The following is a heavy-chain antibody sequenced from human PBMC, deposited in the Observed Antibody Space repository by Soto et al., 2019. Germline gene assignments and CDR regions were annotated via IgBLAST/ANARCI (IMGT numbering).Heavy chain of an antibody. CDR2: ISYDGSNK. D-gene: IGHD3-10*01. V-gene: IGHV3-30-3*02. CDR1: GFTFSSYA. CDR3: AKGPEPGIYGSGSFGYYFDY. J-gene: IGHJ4*02. Sequence: GGSLRLSCAASGFTFSSYAMHWVRQAPGKXLEWVAVISYDGSNKYYADSVKGRFTISRDNSKNTLYLQMNSLRAEDTAVYYCAKGPEPGIYGSGSFGYYFDYWGQGTLVTVSS.